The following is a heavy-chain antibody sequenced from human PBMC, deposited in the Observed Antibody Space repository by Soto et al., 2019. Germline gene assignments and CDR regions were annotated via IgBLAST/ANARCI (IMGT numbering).Heavy chain of an antibody. Sequence: EVQLVESGGGLVQPGRSLRLSCAASGFTFDDYAMHWVRQAPGKGLEWVSGISWNSGSIAYADSVKGRFTISRDNTKNSLYLQMNSLRAEDTAVYYCARDRSLEWLHWFDPWGQGTLVTVSS. J-gene: IGHJ5*02. CDR2: ISWNSGSI. CDR3: ARDRSLEWLHWFDP. V-gene: IGHV3-9*01. CDR1: GFTFDDYA. D-gene: IGHD3-3*01.